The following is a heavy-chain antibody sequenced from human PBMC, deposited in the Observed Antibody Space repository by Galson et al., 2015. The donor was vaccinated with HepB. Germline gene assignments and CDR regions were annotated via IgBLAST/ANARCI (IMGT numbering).Heavy chain of an antibody. CDR2: IYSGGST. V-gene: IGHV3-66*01. J-gene: IGHJ4*02. CDR3: ARDDVVVGATGRRPSFDY. D-gene: IGHD1-26*01. CDR1: GFTVSSNY. Sequence: SLRLSCAASGFTVSSNYMSWVRQAPGKGLEWVSVIYSGGSTYYADSVKGRFTISRDNSKNTLYLQMNSLRAEDTAVYYCARDDVVVGATGRRPSFDYWGQGTLVTVSS.